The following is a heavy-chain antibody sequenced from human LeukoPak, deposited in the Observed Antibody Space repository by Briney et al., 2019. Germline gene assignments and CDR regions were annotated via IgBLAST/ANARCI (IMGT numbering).Heavy chain of an antibody. CDR2: INHSGST. CDR3: ARDYEGTLFDY. D-gene: IGHD3-3*01. V-gene: IGHV4-34*01. Sequence: SETLSLTCAVYGGSFSGYYWSWIRQPPGKGLEWIGEINHSGSTNYNPSLKSRVTISVDTSKNQFSLKLSSVTAADTAVYYCARDYEGTLFDYWGQGTLVTVSS. J-gene: IGHJ4*02. CDR1: GGSFSGYY.